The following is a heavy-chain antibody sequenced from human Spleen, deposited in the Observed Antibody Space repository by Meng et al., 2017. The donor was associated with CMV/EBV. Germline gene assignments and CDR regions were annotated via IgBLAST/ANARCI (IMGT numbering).Heavy chain of an antibody. CDR3: ARDLKPAHCSSTSCYYYYGMDV. Sequence: GESLKISCAASGFTFNTYAMHWVRQAPGKGLDWVGFISYDASNHYYGDSVKGRFTISRDKYTNTLYLQMNSLRPEDTAVYYCARDLKPAHCSSTSCYYYYGMDVWGQGTTVTVSS. CDR1: GFTFNTYA. CDR2: ISYDASNH. D-gene: IGHD2-2*01. V-gene: IGHV3-30-3*01. J-gene: IGHJ6*02.